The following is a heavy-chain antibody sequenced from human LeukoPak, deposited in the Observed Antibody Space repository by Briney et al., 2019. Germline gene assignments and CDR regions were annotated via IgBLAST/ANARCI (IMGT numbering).Heavy chain of an antibody. J-gene: IGHJ4*02. CDR2: SSAYNGNT. CDR3: ARVRVGATFWKKTTYFDY. CDR1: GYTFTSYG. V-gene: IGHV1-18*01. Sequence: VASVKVSCKASGYTFTSYGISWVRQAPGQGLEWMGWSSAYNGNTNYAQKLQGRVTMTTDTSTSTAYMELRSLRSDDTAVYYCARVRVGATFWKKTTYFDYWGQGTLVTVSS. D-gene: IGHD1-26*01.